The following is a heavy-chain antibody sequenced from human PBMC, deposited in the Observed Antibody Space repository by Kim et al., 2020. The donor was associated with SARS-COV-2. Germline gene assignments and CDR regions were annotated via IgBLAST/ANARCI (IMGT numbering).Heavy chain of an antibody. CDR3: ARGTKHYYYGSRSAPGY. Sequence: VKGRFTISRENAKNSLYLQMNSLRAGDTAVYYCARGTKHYYYGSRSAPGYWGQGTLVTVSS. D-gene: IGHD3-10*01. J-gene: IGHJ4*02. V-gene: IGHV3-13*01.